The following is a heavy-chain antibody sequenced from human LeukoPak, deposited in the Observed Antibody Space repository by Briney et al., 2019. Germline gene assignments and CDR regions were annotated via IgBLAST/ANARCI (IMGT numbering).Heavy chain of an antibody. Sequence: PGGSLRLSCAASGFTFDYFAMSWVRQTPGKGLEWIAYISRISTAIQYADSVKGRFTISRDNGENSLFPQMNSLRVEDTALYCCARDGYNWADLWGQGTLVTVSS. CDR1: GFTFDYFA. CDR3: ARDGYNWADL. J-gene: IGHJ5*02. CDR2: ISRISTAI. V-gene: IGHV3-48*01. D-gene: IGHD5-24*01.